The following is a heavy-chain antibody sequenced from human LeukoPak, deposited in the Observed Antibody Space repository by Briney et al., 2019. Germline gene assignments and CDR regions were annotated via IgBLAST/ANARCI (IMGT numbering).Heavy chain of an antibody. Sequence: SVKVSCKASGGTFGSYAISWVRQAPGQGLEWMGGIIPIFGTANYAQKFQGRVTITADESTSTAYMELSSLRSEDTAVYYCAVVVVTAIGSYYFDYWGQGTLVTVSS. CDR1: GGTFGSYA. J-gene: IGHJ4*02. V-gene: IGHV1-69*01. D-gene: IGHD2-21*02. CDR3: AVVVVTAIGSYYFDY. CDR2: IIPIFGTA.